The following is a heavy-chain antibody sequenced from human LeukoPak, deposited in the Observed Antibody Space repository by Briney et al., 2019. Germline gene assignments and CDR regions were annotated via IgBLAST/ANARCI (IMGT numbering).Heavy chain of an antibody. V-gene: IGHV4-59*01. Sequence: PSETLSLTCTVSGGSISSDYWSWIRQPPGKGLEWIGYIYYSGSTNYNPSLKSRVTISVDTSKNQFSLKLSSVTAADTAVYYCARCSGSYLWFDPWGQGTLVTVSS. D-gene: IGHD3-10*02. CDR3: ARCSGSYLWFDP. J-gene: IGHJ5*02. CDR1: GGSISSDY. CDR2: IYYSGST.